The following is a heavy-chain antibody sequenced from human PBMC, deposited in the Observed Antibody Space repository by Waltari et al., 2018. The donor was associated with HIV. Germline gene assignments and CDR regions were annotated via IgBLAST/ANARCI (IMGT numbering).Heavy chain of an antibody. Sequence: EVQLVESGGGLVQPGGSLRLSCAASGCTFSSYGMNWVRQAPGKGLEWVAHIGSTGRTTHYADSVKGRFTISRDDAKNSLYLQANSLRDEDTGVYFCARLQTWFDYWGQGTLVAVSS. V-gene: IGHV3-48*02. J-gene: IGHJ4*02. CDR1: GCTFSSYG. CDR3: ARLQTWFDY. CDR2: IGSTGRTT.